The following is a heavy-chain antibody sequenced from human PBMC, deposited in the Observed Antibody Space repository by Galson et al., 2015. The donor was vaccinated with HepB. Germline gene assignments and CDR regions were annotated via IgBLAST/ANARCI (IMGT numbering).Heavy chain of an antibody. D-gene: IGHD6-6*01. Sequence: QSGAEVKKPGESLRISCEASGYSIDSYWITWVRQMPGKGLEWMGRIDPSDAAANYRPSFQGHASMSVDKSSSTAYLQWFSLQTSDTNIYYCAPTSHEAFDVWVPWTVVTLSS. CDR3: APTSHEAFDV. CDR1: GYSIDSYW. J-gene: IGHJ3*01. CDR2: IDPSDAAA. V-gene: IGHV5-10-1*01.